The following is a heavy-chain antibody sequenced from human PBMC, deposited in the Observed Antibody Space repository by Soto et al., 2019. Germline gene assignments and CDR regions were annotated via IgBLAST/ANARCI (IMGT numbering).Heavy chain of an antibody. CDR1: GFTFSSYA. V-gene: IGHV3-23*01. Sequence: GGSLRLSCAASGFTFSSYAMSWVRQAPGKGLEWVSAISGCGGSTYYADSVKGRFTISRDNSKNTLYLQMNSLRAEDTAVYYCAKFRNWNYDAFDIWGQGTMVTVSS. D-gene: IGHD1-7*01. CDR3: AKFRNWNYDAFDI. J-gene: IGHJ3*02. CDR2: ISGCGGST.